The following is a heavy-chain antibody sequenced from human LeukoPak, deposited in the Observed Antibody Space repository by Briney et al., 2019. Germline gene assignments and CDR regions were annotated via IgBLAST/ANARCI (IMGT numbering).Heavy chain of an antibody. Sequence: GGSLRLPCAASGFTFSSYRMSWVRQAPGKGLEWVANIKQDGSEKYYVDSVKGRFTISRDNAKNSLYLQMNSLRAEDTAVYYCARSATWEAVPAAPDAFDIWGQGTMVTVSS. J-gene: IGHJ3*02. CDR2: IKQDGSEK. V-gene: IGHV3-7*01. CDR1: GFTFSSYR. D-gene: IGHD2-2*01. CDR3: ARSATWEAVPAAPDAFDI.